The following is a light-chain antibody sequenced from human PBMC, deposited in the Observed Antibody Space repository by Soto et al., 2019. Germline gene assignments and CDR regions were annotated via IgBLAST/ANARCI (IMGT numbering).Light chain of an antibody. V-gene: IGKV3-11*01. CDR3: QQRSNWLWT. Sequence: VLTQNTVTLSLSPGEIATLSCSSSQSVSSSYLAWYQQKPGQAPRLLIYDASNRATGIPARFSGSGSGTDFTLTISSLEPEDFAVYYCQQRSNWLWTFGQGTKVDI. CDR2: DAS. CDR1: QSVSSSY. J-gene: IGKJ1*01.